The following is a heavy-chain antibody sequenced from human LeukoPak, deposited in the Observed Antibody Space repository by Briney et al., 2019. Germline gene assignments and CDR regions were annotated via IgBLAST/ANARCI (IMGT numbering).Heavy chain of an antibody. Sequence: ASVKVSCKASGGTFSSYAISWVRQAPGQGLEWMGGIIPIFGTANYAQKFQGRVTITTDESTSTAYMELSSLRSEDTAVYYCAREGYSGRSDYDFDYWGQGTLVTVSS. CDR2: IIPIFGTA. CDR1: GGTFSSYA. D-gene: IGHD1-26*01. V-gene: IGHV1-69*05. J-gene: IGHJ4*02. CDR3: AREGYSGRSDYDFDY.